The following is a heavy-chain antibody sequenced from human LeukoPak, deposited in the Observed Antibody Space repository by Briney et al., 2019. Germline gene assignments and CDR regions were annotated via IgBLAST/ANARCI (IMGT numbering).Heavy chain of an antibody. J-gene: IGHJ3*02. CDR3: ARDSGSGSYYFDDAFDI. CDR1: GGSISSSSYY. D-gene: IGHD1-26*01. Sequence: SETLSLTCTVSGGSISSSSYYWGWIRQPPGKGLEWIGSIYYSGSTYYNPSLKSRVTISVDTSKNQFSLKLSSVTAADTAVYYCARDSGSGSYYFDDAFDIWGQGTMVTVSS. V-gene: IGHV4-39*07. CDR2: IYYSGST.